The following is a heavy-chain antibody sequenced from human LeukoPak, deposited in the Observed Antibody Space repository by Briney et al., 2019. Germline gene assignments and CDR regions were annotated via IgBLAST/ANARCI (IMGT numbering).Heavy chain of an antibody. CDR1: GFTFSSYG. D-gene: IGHD2-21*02. J-gene: IGHJ4*02. CDR3: AKSKPDNCGGDCYFDY. Sequence: PGGSLRLSCAASGFTFSSYGVSWVRQAPGKGLEWVSGISGSGHRTYYADSVKGRFTISRDNSKSTLYLQMNSLRAEDTAIYYCAKSKPDNCGGDCYFDYWSQGTLVTVSS. V-gene: IGHV3-23*01. CDR2: ISGSGHRT.